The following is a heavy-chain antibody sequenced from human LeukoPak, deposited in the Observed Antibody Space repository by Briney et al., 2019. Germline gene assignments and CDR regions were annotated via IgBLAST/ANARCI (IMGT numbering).Heavy chain of an antibody. CDR3: ASGIHSGSFDAFDI. V-gene: IGHV1-2*02. Sequence: ASVKVSCKASGYTFTAYNIHWVRQAPGQGLEWMGWITPNSGGTIYAQKFQGRVTMTRDTSISTAYMELSRLRSDDTAVYYCASGIHSGSFDAFDIWGQGTMVTVSS. D-gene: IGHD1-26*01. J-gene: IGHJ3*02. CDR2: ITPNSGGT. CDR1: GYTFTAYN.